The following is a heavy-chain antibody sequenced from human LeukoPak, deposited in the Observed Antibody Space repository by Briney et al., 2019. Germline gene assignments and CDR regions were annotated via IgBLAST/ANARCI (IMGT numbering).Heavy chain of an antibody. J-gene: IGHJ5*02. CDR2: VHYTGSA. V-gene: IGHV4-59*08. CDR3: ARQEKTYDILTGYYNNWFDP. CDR1: GGSISTYY. D-gene: IGHD3-9*01. Sequence: SETLSLTCTVSGGSISTYYWSWIRQPPGKGLEWIGSVHYTGSAYYNPSLKSRVTISVDTSKNQFSLKLSSVTAADTAVYYCARQEKTYDILTGYYNNWFDPWGQGTLATVSS.